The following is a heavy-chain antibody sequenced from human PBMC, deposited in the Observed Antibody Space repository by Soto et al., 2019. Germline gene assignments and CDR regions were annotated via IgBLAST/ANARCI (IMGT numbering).Heavy chain of an antibody. Sequence: QVQLVESGGSVVQPGTSLRLSCAASGFTFSSYGMHWVRQAPGKGLEWVAVIWYDGSKKQYADSVKGRFTISRDNSKNTLDLQMNSLRAEDTAVYYCATRASTGGYFDYWGQGTLVTVSS. CDR1: GFTFSSYG. V-gene: IGHV3-33*01. D-gene: IGHD4-4*01. J-gene: IGHJ4*02. CDR3: ATRASTGGYFDY. CDR2: IWYDGSKK.